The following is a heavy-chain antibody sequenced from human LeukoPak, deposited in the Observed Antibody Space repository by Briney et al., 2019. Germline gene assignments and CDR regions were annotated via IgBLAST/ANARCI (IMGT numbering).Heavy chain of an antibody. Sequence: PGGSLRLSCAASGFTFSHSAMSWVRQAPGKGLEWVSNISGGDVSTYYADSVKGRFTISRDNSKNTLYLQMNSLRAEDTAVYYCAKPAISSRGWYYDYWGQGTLVTVSS. CDR3: AKPAISSRGWYYDY. J-gene: IGHJ4*02. CDR1: GFTFSHSA. V-gene: IGHV3-23*01. CDR2: ISGGDVST. D-gene: IGHD6-19*01.